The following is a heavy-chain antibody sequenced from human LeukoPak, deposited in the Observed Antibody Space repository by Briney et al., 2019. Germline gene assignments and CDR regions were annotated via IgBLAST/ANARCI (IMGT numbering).Heavy chain of an antibody. V-gene: IGHV1-2*02. CDR3: ARDYYDTSGNGAYDI. CDR2: INPNSGGT. J-gene: IGHJ3*02. D-gene: IGHD3-22*01. Sequence: ASVKVSCKASGYTFSGYYMHWVRQAPGQGLEWMGWINPNSGGTKYVEKFQGRATMTRDTSITTVYMELSRLRSDNTAVYYCARDYYDTSGNGAYDIWGQGTMVTVSS. CDR1: GYTFSGYY.